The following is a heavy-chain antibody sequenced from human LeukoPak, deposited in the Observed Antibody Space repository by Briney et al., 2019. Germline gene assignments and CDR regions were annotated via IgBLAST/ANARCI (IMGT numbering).Heavy chain of an antibody. Sequence: SETLSLTCTVSGGSISSYYWSWIRQPPGKGLEWIGYIYTSGSTNYNPSLKSRVTISVDTSKSQFSLKLSSVTAADTAVYYCASYDFWSGYHIYWGQGTLVTVSS. CDR2: IYTSGST. CDR3: ASYDFWSGYHIY. CDR1: GGSISSYY. J-gene: IGHJ4*02. D-gene: IGHD3-3*01. V-gene: IGHV4-4*09.